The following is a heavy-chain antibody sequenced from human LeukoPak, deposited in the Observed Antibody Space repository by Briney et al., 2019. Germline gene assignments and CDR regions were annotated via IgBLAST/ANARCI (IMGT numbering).Heavy chain of an antibody. D-gene: IGHD6-19*01. J-gene: IGHJ4*02. CDR3: AKLLPGYASGPGLDY. CDR2: LSGSSGST. V-gene: IGHV3-23*01. Sequence: GGSLRLSCAASGFTFSSYGMIWVRQAPGQGLEGVSGLSGSSGSTFYADSVKGRFTVSRDNSKNTLYLVMNSLRAEDTALYYCAKLLPGYASGPGLDYWGQGALVTVSS. CDR1: GFTFSSYG.